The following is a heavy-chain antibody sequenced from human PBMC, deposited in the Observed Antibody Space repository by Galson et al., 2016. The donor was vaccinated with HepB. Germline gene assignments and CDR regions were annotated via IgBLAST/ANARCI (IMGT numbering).Heavy chain of an antibody. D-gene: IGHD2-2*01. CDR2: INPRGGDT. CDR3: ARKRAAYADY. Sequence: SVKVSCKASGYTFISSYIHWVRQAPGQGLEWVGTINPRGGDTSYAQEFQGRVTMTRDTSTSTVYMELTRLRFDDTAVYYCARKRAAYADYWGQGTLVTVAS. CDR1: GYTFISSY. V-gene: IGHV1-46*03. J-gene: IGHJ4*02.